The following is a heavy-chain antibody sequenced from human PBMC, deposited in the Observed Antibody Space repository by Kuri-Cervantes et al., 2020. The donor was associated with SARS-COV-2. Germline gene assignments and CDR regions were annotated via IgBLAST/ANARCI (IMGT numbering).Heavy chain of an antibody. CDR3: ARGITMVRGVIDY. D-gene: IGHD3-10*01. Sequence: ETLSLTCAASGFTFSSCSMNWVRQAPGKGLEWVSYISSSSSTIYYADSVKGRFTISRDNAKNSLYLQMNSLRAEDTAVYYCARGITMVRGVIDYWGQGTLVTVSS. CDR1: GFTFSSCS. V-gene: IGHV3-48*01. CDR2: ISSSSSTI. J-gene: IGHJ4*02.